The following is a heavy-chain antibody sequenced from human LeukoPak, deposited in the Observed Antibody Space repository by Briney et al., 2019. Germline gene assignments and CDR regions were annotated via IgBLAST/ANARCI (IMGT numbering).Heavy chain of an antibody. CDR1: GFTFSSYA. CDR3: AKDPWGNSDNWFDP. Sequence: GGSLRLSCAASGFTFSSYAMSWVRQAPGKGLEWVAAISGSGGSTYYADSVKGRFTISRDNSKNTLYLQMNSLRAEDTAVYYCAKDPWGNSDNWFDPWGQGTLVTVSS. D-gene: IGHD3-16*01. CDR2: ISGSGGST. V-gene: IGHV3-23*01. J-gene: IGHJ5*02.